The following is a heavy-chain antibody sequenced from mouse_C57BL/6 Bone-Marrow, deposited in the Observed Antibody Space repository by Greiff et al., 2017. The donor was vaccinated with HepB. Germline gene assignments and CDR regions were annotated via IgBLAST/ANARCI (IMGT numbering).Heavy chain of an antibody. CDR3: ASYGYDWYFDV. CDR2: IWSGGST. D-gene: IGHD2-2*01. CDR1: GFSLTSYG. J-gene: IGHJ1*03. Sequence: QVQLKESGPGLVQPSQSLSITCTVSGFSLTSYGVHWVRQSPGKGLEWLGVIWSGGSTDYNAAFISRLSISKDNSKSQVFFKMNSLQADDTAICYCASYGYDWYFDVWGTGTTVTVSS. V-gene: IGHV2-2*01.